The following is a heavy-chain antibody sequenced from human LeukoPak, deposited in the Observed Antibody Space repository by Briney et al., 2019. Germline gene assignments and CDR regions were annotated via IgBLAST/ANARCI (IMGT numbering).Heavy chain of an antibody. CDR1: GLTFRTYW. Sequence: GSLRLSCAASGLTFRTYWMSWVRQAPGKGLEWVANVNQDGSENYYLDSVKGRFTISRDNAKNSLYLQMNSLRAEDTAVYYCARDVFGSGIDYWGQGTLVTVSS. CDR2: VNQDGSEN. J-gene: IGHJ4*02. V-gene: IGHV3-7*05. CDR3: ARDVFGSGIDY. D-gene: IGHD2-15*01.